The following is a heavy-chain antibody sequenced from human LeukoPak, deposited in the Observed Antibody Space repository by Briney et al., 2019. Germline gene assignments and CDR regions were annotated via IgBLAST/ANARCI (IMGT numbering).Heavy chain of an antibody. CDR3: AKDLGDSGYEYGPDY. D-gene: IGHD5-12*01. Sequence: PGGSLRLSCAAYGFTSSSYGMRWVRQAPGKGRGWVAFIRYDGSNKYYADSVKGRFTISRDNSKNTLYLQMNSLRAEDTAVYYCAKDLGDSGYEYGPDYWGQGTLVTVSS. J-gene: IGHJ4*02. V-gene: IGHV3-30*02. CDR2: IRYDGSNK. CDR1: GFTSSSYG.